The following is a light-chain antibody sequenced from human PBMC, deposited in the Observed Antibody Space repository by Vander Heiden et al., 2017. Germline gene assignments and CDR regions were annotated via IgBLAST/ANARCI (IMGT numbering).Light chain of an antibody. V-gene: IGKV3-11*01. J-gene: IGKJ4*01. CDR2: YAS. CDR3: QQHCRWLT. CDR1: QALVTY. Sequence: EDVLTQSPATLSLSPGERATISCSARQALVTYLAWYQQKPGQPPRLLIAYASNRATGIPTRFSGSGSGTDFTLTINSLETEDFAVYYCQQHCRWLTFGEGTQVEIK.